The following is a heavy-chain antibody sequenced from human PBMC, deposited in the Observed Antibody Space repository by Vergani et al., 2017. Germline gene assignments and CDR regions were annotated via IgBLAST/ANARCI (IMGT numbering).Heavy chain of an antibody. CDR3: ARQGKSSYWYVDL. CDR1: GYSFTDYW. D-gene: IGHD6-19*01. J-gene: IGHJ2*01. V-gene: IGHV5-51*01. CDR2: IYPGDSDT. Sequence: EVQLVQSGAEVKKPGESLKISCKGSGYSFTDYWIAWVRQMPGKGLEWMGIIYPGDSDTSYSPSFQGQVTISVDKSISTAYLHWSSLKASDTAMYYCARQGKSSYWYVDLWGRGTLVTVSS.